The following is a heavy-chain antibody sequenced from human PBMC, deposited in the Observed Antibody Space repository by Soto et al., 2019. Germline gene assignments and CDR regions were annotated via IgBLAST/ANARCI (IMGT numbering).Heavy chain of an antibody. D-gene: IGHD5-18*01. Sequence: ASVKVSCKASGYTFTSYGISWVRQAPGQGLEWMGWISAYNGNTNYAQKLQGRVTMTTDTSTSTAYMELRSLRSDDTAVYYCARDPIRGYSYGQNWFDPWGQGTLVTVSS. CDR3: ARDPIRGYSYGQNWFDP. CDR1: GYTFTSYG. V-gene: IGHV1-18*04. J-gene: IGHJ5*02. CDR2: ISAYNGNT.